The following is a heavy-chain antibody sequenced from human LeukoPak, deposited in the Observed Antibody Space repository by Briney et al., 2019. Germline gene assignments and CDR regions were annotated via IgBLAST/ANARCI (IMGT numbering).Heavy chain of an antibody. CDR3: ATDSPVVTAINAFDI. CDR1: GGTFSSYA. V-gene: IGHV1-69*05. CDR2: IIPTFGTA. Sequence: SVKVSCKASGGTFSSYAISWVRQAPGQGLEWMGGIIPTFGTANYAQKFQGRVTITTDESTSTAYMELSSLRSEDTAVYYCATDSPVVTAINAFDIWGQGTMVTVSS. J-gene: IGHJ3*02. D-gene: IGHD2-21*02.